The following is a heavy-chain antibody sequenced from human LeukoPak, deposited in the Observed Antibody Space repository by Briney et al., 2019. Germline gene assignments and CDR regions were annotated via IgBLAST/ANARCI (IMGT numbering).Heavy chain of an antibody. V-gene: IGHV3-21*01. CDR2: IRSSSSYI. CDR1: GFTFSSYS. Sequence: GGSLRLSCAASGFTFSSYSMNWVRQAPGQGLEWVSSIRSSSSYIYYADSVKGRFTISRDNAKNSLYLQMNSLRAEDTAVYYCARDAGNSSGWNDFDYWGQGTLVTVSS. CDR3: ARDAGNSSGWNDFDY. D-gene: IGHD6-19*01. J-gene: IGHJ4*02.